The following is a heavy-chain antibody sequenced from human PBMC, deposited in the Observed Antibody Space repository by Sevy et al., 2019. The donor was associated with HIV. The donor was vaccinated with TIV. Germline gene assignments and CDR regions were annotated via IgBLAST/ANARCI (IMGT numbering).Heavy chain of an antibody. J-gene: IGHJ4*02. D-gene: IGHD3-22*01. CDR1: GYTLSQLS. V-gene: IGHV1-24*01. CDR3: ATTKDYYERSGEPFDY. CDR2: FDPEDDET. Sequence: ASVKVSCKVSGYTLSQLSMHWVRLAPGKGLEWMGSFDPEDDETIYSQKFQGRVTMTEDTSTDTAYMELSSLRSEDTAVYYCATTKDYYERSGEPFDYWGQGTLVTVS.